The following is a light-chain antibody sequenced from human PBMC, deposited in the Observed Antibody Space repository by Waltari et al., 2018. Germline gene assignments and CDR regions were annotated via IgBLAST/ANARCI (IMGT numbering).Light chain of an antibody. CDR1: SSDGGGSNY. J-gene: IGLJ1*01. Sequence: HSALTQPRSVSGSPGPSVTIPCTGTSSDGGGSNYVSWYQQHPGKAPKLMIYDVSKRPSGVPDRFSGSKSGNTASLTISGLQAEDEADYYCCSYAGSYTYVFGTGTKVTVL. V-gene: IGLV2-11*01. CDR3: CSYAGSYTYV. CDR2: DVS.